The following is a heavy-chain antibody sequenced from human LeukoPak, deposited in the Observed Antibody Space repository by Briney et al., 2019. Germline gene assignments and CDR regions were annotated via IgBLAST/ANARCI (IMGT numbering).Heavy chain of an antibody. CDR3: ARSYTSNWYYFDY. V-gene: IGHV3-30*03. CDR1: GFTFSSYG. J-gene: IGHJ4*02. D-gene: IGHD6-13*01. Sequence: PGGSLRLSCAASGFTFSSYGMHWVRQAPGKGLEWVAVISYDGSNKYYADSVKGRFTISRDNSKNTLYLQMNSLRGEDTAVYYCARSYTSNWYYFDYWGQGTLVTVSS. CDR2: ISYDGSNK.